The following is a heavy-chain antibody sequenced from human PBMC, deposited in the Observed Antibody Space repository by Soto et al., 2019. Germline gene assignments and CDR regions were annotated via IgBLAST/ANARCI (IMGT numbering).Heavy chain of an antibody. D-gene: IGHD6-19*01. V-gene: IGHV4-59*08. CDR2: ISFTGTT. Sequence: QVQLQESGPGLVKPSETLSLTCAVSGNPISSYYWSWIRQPPGKGLEWFGYISFTGTTDYNPSLKSRVTISGDTSRNQFSLRLSSVTAADTAMYYCARHSRRYTSGWYFDYWGQGTLITVSS. CDR3: ARHSRRYTSGWYFDY. CDR1: GNPISSYY. J-gene: IGHJ4*02.